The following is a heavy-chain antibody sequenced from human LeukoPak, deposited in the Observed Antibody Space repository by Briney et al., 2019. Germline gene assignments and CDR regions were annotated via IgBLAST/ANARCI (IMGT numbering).Heavy chain of an antibody. Sequence: GGSLRLSCAASGFTVSSNYMSWVRQASGKGLEWVSVIYSGGSTYYADSVKGRFTISRDNSKNTLYLQMNSLRAEDTAVYYCARVLLKSYYDSSGPLDYWGQGTLVTVSS. V-gene: IGHV3-53*01. CDR3: ARVLLKSYYDSSGPLDY. CDR1: GFTVSSNY. J-gene: IGHJ4*02. D-gene: IGHD3-22*01. CDR2: IYSGGST.